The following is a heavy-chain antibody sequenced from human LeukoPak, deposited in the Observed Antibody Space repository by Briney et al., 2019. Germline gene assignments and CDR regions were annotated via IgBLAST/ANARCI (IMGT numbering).Heavy chain of an antibody. CDR3: ARGYDFWSGYYTGRLYYFDY. D-gene: IGHD3-3*01. V-gene: IGHV1-8*03. J-gene: IGHJ4*02. Sequence: GASVKVSCKASGYTFTSYDINWVRQATGQGLEWMGWMNPNSGNTGYAQKFQGRVTITRNTSISTAYMELSSLRSEDTAVYYCARGYDFWSGYYTGRLYYFDYWGQGTLVTVSS. CDR1: GYTFTSYD. CDR2: MNPNSGNT.